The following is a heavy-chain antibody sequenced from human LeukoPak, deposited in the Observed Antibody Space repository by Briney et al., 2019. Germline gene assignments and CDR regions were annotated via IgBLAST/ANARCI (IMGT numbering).Heavy chain of an antibody. Sequence: GGSLRLSCAASGFTFRNYAMHWVRQAPGKGLEWVIIISYDGSNKYYADSVKGRFTISRDNSRNTLYLQMNSLRAEDTAVYYCARGELDRRPHTYYYYYGMDVWGQGTTVTVSS. CDR3: ARGELDRRPHTYYYYYGMDV. V-gene: IGHV3-30-3*01. CDR2: ISYDGSNK. J-gene: IGHJ6*02. CDR1: GFTFRNYA. D-gene: IGHD1-14*01.